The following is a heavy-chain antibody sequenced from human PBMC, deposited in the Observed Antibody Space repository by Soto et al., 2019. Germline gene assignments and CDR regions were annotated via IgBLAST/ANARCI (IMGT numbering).Heavy chain of an antibody. CDR1: GFTVSSNY. V-gene: IGHV3-66*01. CDR3: ARDSGVRGVAFDI. D-gene: IGHD1-26*01. CDR2: IYSGGST. Sequence: EVQLVESGGGLVQPGGSLRLSCAASGFTVSSNYMSWVRQAPGKGLEWVSVIYSGGSTYYADSVKGRLTISRDNSKNTLYLHMNSLRAEDAAVYYCARDSGVRGVAFDIWGQGTIVTVSS. J-gene: IGHJ3*02.